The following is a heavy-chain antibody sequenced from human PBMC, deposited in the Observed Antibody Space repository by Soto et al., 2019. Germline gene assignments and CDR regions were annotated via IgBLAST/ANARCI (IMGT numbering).Heavy chain of an antibody. V-gene: IGHV3-33*01. J-gene: IGHJ3*02. CDR2: IWYDGSNK. Sequence: QVQLVESGGGVVQPGRSLRLSCAASGFTFSSYGMHWVRQAPGKGLEWVAVIWYDGSNKYYADSVKGRFTISRDNSTNTLYLQMNSLRAEDTAVYYCAREMTTGAFDIWGQGTMVTVSS. CDR1: GFTFSSYG. CDR3: AREMTTGAFDI.